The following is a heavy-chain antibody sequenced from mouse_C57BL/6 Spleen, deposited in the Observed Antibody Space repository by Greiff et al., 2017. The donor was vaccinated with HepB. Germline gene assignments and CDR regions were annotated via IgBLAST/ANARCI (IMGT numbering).Heavy chain of an antibody. D-gene: IGHD2-4*01. J-gene: IGHJ2*01. Sequence: QVQLQQPGAELVKPGASVKVSCKASGYTFTSYWMHWVKQRPGQGLEWIGRIHPSDSDTNYNQKFKGKATLTVDKSSSTAYKQLSSLTSEDSAVYYCALLIYYDYDVGYFDYWGQGTTLTVSS. CDR3: ALLIYYDYDVGYFDY. CDR2: IHPSDSDT. CDR1: GYTFTSYW. V-gene: IGHV1-74*01.